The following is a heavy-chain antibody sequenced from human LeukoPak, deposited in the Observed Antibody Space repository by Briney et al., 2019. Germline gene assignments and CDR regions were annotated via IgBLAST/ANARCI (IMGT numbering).Heavy chain of an antibody. CDR2: ISAYNGNT. CDR1: GYTFTSYG. V-gene: IGHV1-18*01. CDR3: ARGERLRFIRLGELSPFDP. D-gene: IGHD3-16*02. J-gene: IGHJ5*02. Sequence: ASVKVSCKASGYTFTSYGISWVRQAPGQGLEWMGWISAYNGNTNYAQKLQGRVTMTTDTSTSTAYMELRSLRSDDTAVYYCARGERLRFIRLGELSPFDPWGQGTLVTVSS.